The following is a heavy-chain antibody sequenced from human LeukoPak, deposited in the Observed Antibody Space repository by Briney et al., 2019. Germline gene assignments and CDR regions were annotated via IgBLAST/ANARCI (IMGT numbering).Heavy chain of an antibody. V-gene: IGHV4-61*02. CDR3: AREDYYGSGDYFDY. CDR1: GGSTSSGSYY. J-gene: IGHJ4*02. D-gene: IGHD3-10*01. CDR2: IYASGST. Sequence: SETLSLTCTVSGGSTSSGSYYWGWIRQPGGKGLEWIGRIYASGSTNYNPSLKSRVTISVDTSKNQFSLKLSSVTAADTAVYYCAREDYYGSGDYFDYWGQGTLVTVSS.